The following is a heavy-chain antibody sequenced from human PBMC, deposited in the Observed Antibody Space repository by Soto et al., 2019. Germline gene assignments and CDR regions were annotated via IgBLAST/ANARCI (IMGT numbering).Heavy chain of an antibody. CDR2: IWYDGSNK. J-gene: IGHJ4*02. CDR1: GFTFSSYG. CDR3: VRGSNHWPGVDF. D-gene: IGHD1-1*01. V-gene: IGHV3-33*01. Sequence: PGGSLRLSCAASGFTFSSYGMYWVRQAPGKGLEWVAVIWYDGSNKYYEDSVKGRFTISRDNSKNTLYLQMNSLRAEDTAVYYCVRGSNHWPGVDFWGLGTLVTVSS.